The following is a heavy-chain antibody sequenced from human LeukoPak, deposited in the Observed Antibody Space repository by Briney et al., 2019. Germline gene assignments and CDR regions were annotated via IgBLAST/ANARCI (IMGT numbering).Heavy chain of an antibody. J-gene: IGHJ5*02. D-gene: IGHD3-10*01. CDR2: IYHSGST. V-gene: IGHV4-30-2*01. CDR1: GGSISSGGYS. CDR3: ARVVGRYGSGSYYTGYNWFDP. Sequence: SETLSLTCAVSGGSISSGGYSWSWIRQPPGKGLEWIGYIYHSGSTYYNPSLKSRVTISVDRSKNQFSLKLSSVTAADTAVYYCARVVGRYGSGSYYTGYNWFDPWGQGTLVTVSS.